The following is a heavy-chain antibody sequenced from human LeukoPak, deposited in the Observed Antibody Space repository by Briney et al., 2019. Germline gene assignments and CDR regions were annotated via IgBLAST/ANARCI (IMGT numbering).Heavy chain of an antibody. Sequence: QPGGSLRLSCAASGFTFDDYAMHWVRQAPGKGLEWVSGISWNSGSIGYADSVKGRFTISRDNAKNSLYLQMNSLRAEDMALYYCAKGGGSSGWYYFDYWGQGTLVTVSS. V-gene: IGHV3-9*03. CDR3: AKGGGSSGWYYFDY. CDR1: GFTFDDYA. J-gene: IGHJ4*02. CDR2: ISWNSGSI. D-gene: IGHD6-19*01.